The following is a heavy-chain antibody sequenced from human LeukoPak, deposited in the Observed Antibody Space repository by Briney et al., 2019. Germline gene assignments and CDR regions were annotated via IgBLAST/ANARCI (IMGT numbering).Heavy chain of an antibody. CDR1: GFTVSSNY. J-gene: IGHJ4*02. CDR2: IYSGGST. Sequence: GGSLRLSCAASGFTVSSNYMSWVRQAPGKGLEWVSVIYSGGSTHYADSVKGRFSISRDNSKNTLYLQMNSLRAEDTAVYYCAKEAGRDYGDYLSYWGQGTLVTVSS. CDR3: AKEAGRDYGDYLSY. D-gene: IGHD4-17*01. V-gene: IGHV3-66*01.